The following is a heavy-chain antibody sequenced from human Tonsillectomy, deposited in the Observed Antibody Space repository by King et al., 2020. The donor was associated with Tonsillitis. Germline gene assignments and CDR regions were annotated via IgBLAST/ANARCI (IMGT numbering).Heavy chain of an antibody. CDR2: ISYDGSNK. CDR3: ARSSYYYYYGMDV. J-gene: IGHJ6*02. Sequence: HVQLVESGGGVVQPGRSLRLSCAASGFTFSSYGMHWVRQAPGKGLEWVAVISYDGSNKYYADSVKGRFTISRDNSKNTLYLQMNSLRAEDTAVYYCARSSYYYYYGMDVWGQGTTVTVSS. V-gene: IGHV3-30*03. CDR1: GFTFSSYG.